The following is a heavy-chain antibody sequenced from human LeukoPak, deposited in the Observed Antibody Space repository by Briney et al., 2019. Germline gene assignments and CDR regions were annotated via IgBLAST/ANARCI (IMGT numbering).Heavy chain of an antibody. D-gene: IGHD3-10*01. V-gene: IGHV4-30-2*01. J-gene: IGHJ4*02. CDR1: GASLSSGNYY. CDR2: VYHSGST. CDR3: ARELLWFTDLVHFDS. Sequence: PSETLSLTCTVSGASLSSGNYYWNWIRQPPGKGLEWIGYVYHSGSTSYSPSLRSRVTISVDTSKNQFSLKLNSVTAADTAVYYCARELLWFTDLVHFDSWGQGPLVSASS.